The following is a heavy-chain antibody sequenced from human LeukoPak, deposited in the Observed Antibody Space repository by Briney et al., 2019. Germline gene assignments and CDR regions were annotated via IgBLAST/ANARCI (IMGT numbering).Heavy chain of an antibody. CDR1: GFTFSSYA. CDR3: AKDSPMVRGRVDYFDY. Sequence: GGSLRLSCAASGFTFSSYAMSWVRQAPGKGLEWVSAISGSGGSTYYADSVKGRFTISRDNSKNTLYLQMNSLRAEDTAVYYCAKDSPMVRGRVDYFDYWGQGTLVTVSS. J-gene: IGHJ4*02. V-gene: IGHV3-23*01. D-gene: IGHD3-10*01. CDR2: ISGSGGST.